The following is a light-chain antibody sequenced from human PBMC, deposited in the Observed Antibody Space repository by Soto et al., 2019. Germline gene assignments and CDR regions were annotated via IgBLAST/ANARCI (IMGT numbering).Light chain of an antibody. CDR2: EVN. V-gene: IGLV2-8*01. CDR3: NSYAGSNNLV. J-gene: IGLJ2*01. Sequence: QSVLTQPPSASGSPGQSVTISCTGTSSDVGGYNYVSWYQQHPGKAPKLMIFEVNKRPSGVPDRFSGSKSGNTASLTGSGLQAEDEADYYCNSYAGSNNLVFGGGTKLTVL. CDR1: SSDVGGYNY.